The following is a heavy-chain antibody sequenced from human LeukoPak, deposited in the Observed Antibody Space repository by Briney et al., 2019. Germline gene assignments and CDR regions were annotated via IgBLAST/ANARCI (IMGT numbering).Heavy chain of an antibody. Sequence: ASVKVSCKASGYTFTNYGIRWVRQAPGQGLEWMGWISVYTGKTYHAQKFQARVTMTTDTSTTTAYMELRSLRSDDTAVYYCAKDRGWQYADYETVAVEHWGQEPWSPSPQ. CDR1: GYTFTNYG. J-gene: IGHJ4*01. CDR2: ISVYTGKT. CDR3: AKDRGWQYADYETVAVEH. V-gene: IGHV1-18*01. D-gene: IGHD4-17*01.